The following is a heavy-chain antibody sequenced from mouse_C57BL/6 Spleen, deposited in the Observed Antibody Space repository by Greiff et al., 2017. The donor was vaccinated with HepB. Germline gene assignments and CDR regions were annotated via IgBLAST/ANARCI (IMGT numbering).Heavy chain of an antibody. V-gene: IGHV1-59*01. J-gene: IGHJ1*03. CDR2: IDPSDSYT. CDR1: GYTFTSYW. Sequence: QVQLQQPGAELVRPGTSVKLSCNASGYTFTSYWMHWVKQRPGQGLEWIGVIDPSDSYTNYNQKFKGKATLTVDTSSSTAYMQLSSLTSEDSAVYYCAREGGYFDVWGTGTTVTVSS. CDR3: AREGGYFDV.